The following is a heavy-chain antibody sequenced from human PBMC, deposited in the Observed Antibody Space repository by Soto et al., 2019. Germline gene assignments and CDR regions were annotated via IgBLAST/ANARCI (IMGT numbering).Heavy chain of an antibody. CDR2: ISYDGSNK. CDR1: GFTFSSYG. D-gene: IGHD6-13*01. Sequence: LRLSCAASGFTFSSYGMHWVRQAPGKGLEWVAVISYDGSNKYYADSVKGRFTISRDNSKNTLYLQMNSLRAEGTAVYYCAKGLPAGTNYFDYWGQGTLVTVSS. V-gene: IGHV3-30*18. J-gene: IGHJ4*02. CDR3: AKGLPAGTNYFDY.